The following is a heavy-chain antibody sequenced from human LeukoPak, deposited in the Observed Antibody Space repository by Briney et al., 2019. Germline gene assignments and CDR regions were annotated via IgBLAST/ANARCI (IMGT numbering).Heavy chain of an antibody. CDR1: GFTFSSYS. CDR3: AKDRDGYNSHFDY. V-gene: IGHV3-21*04. J-gene: IGHJ4*02. CDR2: ISSSSSYI. Sequence: GGSLRLSCAASGFTFSSYSMNWVRQAPGKGLEWVSSISSSSSYIYYADSVKGRFTISRDNAKNSLYLQMNSLRAEDTALYYCAKDRDGYNSHFDYWGQGTLVTVSS. D-gene: IGHD5-24*01.